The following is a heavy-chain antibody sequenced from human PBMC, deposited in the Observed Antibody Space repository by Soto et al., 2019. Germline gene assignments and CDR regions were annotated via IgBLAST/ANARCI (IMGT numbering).Heavy chain of an antibody. J-gene: IGHJ4*02. Sequence: QVQLVQSGAEVKKPGASVRVSCKASGYTFTSYDIYWVRQATGQGLEWMGWMNTFSGNAVDTQKFQDRVTMTRDTSINTAYMEMSGLRSEDTAVYYCTRGQGNHWGQGSLVTVSS. CDR1: GYTFTSYD. CDR3: TRGQGNH. V-gene: IGHV1-8*01. CDR2: MNTFSGNA.